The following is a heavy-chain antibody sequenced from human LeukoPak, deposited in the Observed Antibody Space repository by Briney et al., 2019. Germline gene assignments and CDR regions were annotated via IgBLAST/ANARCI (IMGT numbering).Heavy chain of an antibody. CDR3: ARYGDTAMGPIDY. CDR2: INHSGST. Sequence: SETLSLTCAVYGGSFSGYYWSWIRQPPGKGLEWIGEINHSGSTNYNPSLKSRVTISVDTSKNQFSLKLSSVTAADTAVYYCARYGDTAMGPIDYWGQGTLVTVS. J-gene: IGHJ4*02. V-gene: IGHV4-34*01. D-gene: IGHD5-18*01. CDR1: GGSFSGYY.